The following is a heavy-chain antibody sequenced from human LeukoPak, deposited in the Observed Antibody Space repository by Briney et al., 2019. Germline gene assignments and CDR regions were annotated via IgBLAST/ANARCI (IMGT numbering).Heavy chain of an antibody. CDR2: IKKDGSEK. J-gene: IGHJ5*02. V-gene: IGHV3-7*01. CDR3: ARGPSNLVVVPAAMTNWFDP. Sequence: PGGSLRLSCAASGFTFSSYWMSWVRQAPGKGLEWVANIKKDGSEKYYVDSVKGRFTISRDNAKTSLYLQMNSLRAEDTAVYYCARGPSNLVVVPAAMTNWFDPWGQGTLVTVSS. CDR1: GFTFSSYW. D-gene: IGHD2-2*01.